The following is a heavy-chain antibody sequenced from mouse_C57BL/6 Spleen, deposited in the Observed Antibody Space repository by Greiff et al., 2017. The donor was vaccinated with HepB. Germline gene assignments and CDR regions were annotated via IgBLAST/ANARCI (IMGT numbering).Heavy chain of an antibody. CDR1: GYTFPSYW. D-gene: IGHD2-4*01. V-gene: IGHV1-61*01. CDR3: ARGSDYDHGRFAC. J-gene: IGHJ3*01. Sequence: QVQLQQPGAELVRPGSSVKLSCKASGYTFPSYWMDWVKQRPGQGLEWIGNIYPSDSETHYNQKFKDKATLTVDKSSSTAYMQLSGLTSEDSAVYYCARGSDYDHGRFACWGQGTLVTVSA. CDR2: IYPSDSET.